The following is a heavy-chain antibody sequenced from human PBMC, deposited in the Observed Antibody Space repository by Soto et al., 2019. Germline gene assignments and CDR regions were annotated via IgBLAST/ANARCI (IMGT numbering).Heavy chain of an antibody. V-gene: IGHV1-69*06. Sequence: SVKVSSKASGGTFSSYAISWVRQAPGQGLEWMGGIIPIFGTANYAQKFQGRVTITADKSTSTAYMELSSLRSEDTAVYYCARAATPLAKGTYYYDSSGYYFPAYWGQGTLVTVSS. CDR3: ARAATPLAKGTYYYDSSGYYFPAY. CDR2: IIPIFGTA. CDR1: GGTFSSYA. D-gene: IGHD3-22*01. J-gene: IGHJ4*02.